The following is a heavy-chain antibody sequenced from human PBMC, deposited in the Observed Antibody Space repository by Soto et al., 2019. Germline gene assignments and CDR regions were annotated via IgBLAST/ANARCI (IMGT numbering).Heavy chain of an antibody. V-gene: IGHV3-30-3*01. CDR1: GFTFSSYA. CDR3: ARDRSGYGDSYFDY. Sequence: QVQLVESGGGVVQPGRSLRLSCAASGFTFSSYAMHWVRQAPGKGLEWVAVISYDGSNKYYADSVKGRFTISRDNSKNTLYLQMNSLRAEDTAVYYCARDRSGYGDSYFDYWGQGTLVTVSS. J-gene: IGHJ4*02. D-gene: IGHD4-17*01. CDR2: ISYDGSNK.